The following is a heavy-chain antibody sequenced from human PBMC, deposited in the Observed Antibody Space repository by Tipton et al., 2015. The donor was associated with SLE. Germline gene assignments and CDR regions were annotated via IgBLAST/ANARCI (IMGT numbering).Heavy chain of an antibody. CDR1: GFTFNRYW. CDR3: ARIHYYGSGSRDY. J-gene: IGHJ4*02. CDR2: IDSDGTIT. D-gene: IGHD3-10*01. V-gene: IGHV3-74*01. Sequence: SLRLSCAASGFTFNRYWMHWVRQAPGRGLRWVSRIDSDGTITNYADTVKGRFTIPRDNAKDTLYLQMNSLRAEDTAVYYCARIHYYGSGSRDYWGQGTLVTVSS.